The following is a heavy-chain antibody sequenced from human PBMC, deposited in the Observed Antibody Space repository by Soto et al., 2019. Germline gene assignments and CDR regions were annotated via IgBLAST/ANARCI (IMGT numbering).Heavy chain of an antibody. CDR1: GFTFSSYA. CDR2: ISGSGGST. CDR3: ARHKRDLNGFDP. V-gene: IGHV3-23*01. J-gene: IGHJ5*01. Sequence: PGGSLRLSCAASGFTFSSYAMSWVRQAPGKGLEWVSAISGSGGSTYYADSVKGRFTISRDNSKNTLYLQMNSLRAEDTSVYSSARHKRDLNGFDPWGQGTLVTVSS.